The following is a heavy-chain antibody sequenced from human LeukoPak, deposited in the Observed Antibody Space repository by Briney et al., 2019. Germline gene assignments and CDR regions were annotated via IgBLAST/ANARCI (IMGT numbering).Heavy chain of an antibody. D-gene: IGHD1-1*01. CDR1: GGFIRRYQ. CDR2: IYYSGST. CDR3: AGHGTVSNGSYFEY. J-gene: IGHJ4*02. Sequence: PSETLSLTRTVSGGFIRRYQWSWIRQPPGKGLEWIGYIYYSGSTNYNPSLKSRVTMFVDRSKNQISLRLSSVTAADTAVYYCAGHGTVSNGSYFEYWGQGTQVTLS. V-gene: IGHV4-59*08.